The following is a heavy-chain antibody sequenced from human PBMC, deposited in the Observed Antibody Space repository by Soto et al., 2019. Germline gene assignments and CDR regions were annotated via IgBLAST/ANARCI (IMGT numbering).Heavy chain of an antibody. CDR3: AKDLIDYSNSSFDY. Sequence: EVQLLESGGGLVQPGGSLRLSCATSGFSFSNYAMSWVRQAPGTGLEWVAAITSVGYTYYVDSLKGRFTISRDNSKNTLYLQMTSLRAEDTAVYYCAKDLIDYSNSSFDYLGQGTLVTVSS. CDR1: GFSFSNYA. J-gene: IGHJ4*02. D-gene: IGHD4-4*01. CDR2: ITSVGYT. V-gene: IGHV3-23*01.